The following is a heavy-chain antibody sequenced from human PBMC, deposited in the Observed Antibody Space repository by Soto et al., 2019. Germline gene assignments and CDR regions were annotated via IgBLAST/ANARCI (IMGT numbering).Heavy chain of an antibody. V-gene: IGHV4-59*01. CDR3: ATTVIIPDLVDS. Sequence: PSETLSLTCTVSGGSISGYYWSWIRQPPGKGLELIGYIDYSGSTNYNPSLKSRVTISVDTSKNQFSLKLSSVTAADTAVYYCATTVIIPDLVDSWGQGTLVTVSS. CDR2: IDYSGST. J-gene: IGHJ4*02. D-gene: IGHD4-17*01. CDR1: GGSISGYY.